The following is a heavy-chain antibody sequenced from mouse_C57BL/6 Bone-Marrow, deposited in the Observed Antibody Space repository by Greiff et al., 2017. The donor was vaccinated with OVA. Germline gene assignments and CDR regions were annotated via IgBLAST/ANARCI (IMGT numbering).Heavy chain of an antibody. Sequence: VKVVESGPGLVQPSQSLSITCTVSGFSLTSYGVHWVRQSPGKGLEWLGVIWSGGSTDYNAAFISRLSISKDNSKSQVFFKMNSLQADDTAIYYCARRGDSNYVWFAYWGQGTLVTVSA. CDR3: ARRGDSNYVWFAY. V-gene: IGHV2-2*01. CDR2: IWSGGST. CDR1: GFSLTSYG. J-gene: IGHJ3*01. D-gene: IGHD2-5*01.